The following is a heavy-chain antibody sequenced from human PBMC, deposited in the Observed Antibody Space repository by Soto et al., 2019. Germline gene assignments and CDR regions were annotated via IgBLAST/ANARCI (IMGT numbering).Heavy chain of an antibody. Sequence: SETLSLTCTVSGGSISSYYWSWIRQPPGKGLEWIGYIYYSGSTNYNPSLKSRVTISVDTSKNQFSLKLSSVTAADTAVYYCARENPGGIAAAGTGSGAFDIWGQGTMVTVSS. CDR2: IYYSGST. V-gene: IGHV4-59*01. D-gene: IGHD6-13*01. CDR1: GGSISSYY. CDR3: ARENPGGIAAAGTGSGAFDI. J-gene: IGHJ3*02.